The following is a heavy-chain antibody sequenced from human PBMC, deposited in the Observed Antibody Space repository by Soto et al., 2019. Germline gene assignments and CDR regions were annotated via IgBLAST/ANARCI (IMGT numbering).Heavy chain of an antibody. V-gene: IGHV3-30*14. D-gene: IGHD1-1*01. Sequence: GGSLRLSCAASGFTFSRYAMHWVRQAPGKGLEWVAVISYDGRNKYYADSVKGRFTISINNSKHPLYLQMNSLSADHTAVYYGARDHVECVDICGQRTRVTGS. CDR2: ISYDGRNK. CDR1: GFTFSRYA. J-gene: IGHJ3*02. CDR3: ARDHVECVDI.